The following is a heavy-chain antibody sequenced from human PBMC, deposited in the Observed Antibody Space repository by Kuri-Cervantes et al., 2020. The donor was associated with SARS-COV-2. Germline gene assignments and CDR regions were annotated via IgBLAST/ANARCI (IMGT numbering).Heavy chain of an antibody. V-gene: IGHV3-30*02. CDR1: GFTFSSYG. Sequence: GSLRLSCAASGFTFSSYGMHWIRQAPGKGLEWVAFIRYDGSNKYYADSVKGRFTISRDNSKNTLYLQMNSLRAEDTAVYYCARALSDLSNVLLWFGEKLRFDPWGQGTLVTVSS. CDR3: ARALSDLSNVLLWFGEKLRFDP. J-gene: IGHJ5*02. CDR2: IRYDGSNK. D-gene: IGHD3-10*01.